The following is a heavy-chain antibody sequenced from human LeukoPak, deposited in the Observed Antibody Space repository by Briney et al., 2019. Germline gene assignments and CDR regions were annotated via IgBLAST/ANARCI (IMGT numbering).Heavy chain of an antibody. CDR3: ARGNTLNTAMSASFDY. Sequence: ASVKVSCKASGYTFTSYDINWVRQATGQGLEWMGWMNPNSGNTGYAQKFQGRVTITRNTSISTAYMELSSLRSEDTAVYYCARGNTLNTAMSASFDYWGQGTLVTVSS. CDR1: GYTFTSYD. J-gene: IGHJ4*02. D-gene: IGHD5-18*01. CDR2: MNPNSGNT. V-gene: IGHV1-8*03.